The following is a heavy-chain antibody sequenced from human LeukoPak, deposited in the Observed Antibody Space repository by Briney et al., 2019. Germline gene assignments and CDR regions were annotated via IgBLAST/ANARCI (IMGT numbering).Heavy chain of an antibody. V-gene: IGHV4-4*07. J-gene: IGHJ4*02. D-gene: IGHD3-10*01. CDR1: GGSISSYY. CDR3: ARGAVSYYGSGSLSYYFDY. CDR2: IYTSGST. Sequence: SETLPLTCTVSGGSISSYYWSWIRQPAGKGLEWIGRIYTSGSTNYNPSLKSRVTISVDKSKNQFSLKLSSVTAADTAVYYRARGAVSYYGSGSLSYYFDYWGQGTLVTVSS.